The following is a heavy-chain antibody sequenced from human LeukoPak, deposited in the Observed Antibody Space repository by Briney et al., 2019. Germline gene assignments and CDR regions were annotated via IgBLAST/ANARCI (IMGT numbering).Heavy chain of an antibody. J-gene: IGHJ4*02. CDR2: INLNSGGT. CDR1: GYTFTSYD. V-gene: IGHV1-2*02. D-gene: IGHD2-8*02. CDR3: SYSGYGWDVIRFDY. Sequence: GASVKVSCKASGYTFTSYDINWVRQATGQGLEWMGWINLNSGGTNYAQKFQGRVTVTRDTSISTAYMELSSLRSDDTAVYYCSYSGYGWDVIRFDYWGQGTLVTVSS.